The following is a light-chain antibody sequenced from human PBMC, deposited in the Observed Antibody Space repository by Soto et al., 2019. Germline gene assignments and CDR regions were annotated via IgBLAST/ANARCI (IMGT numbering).Light chain of an antibody. J-gene: IGKJ1*01. CDR3: QHYNNGPR. Sequence: ETVMTQSPATLSVSPGDGATLSCRASQTINNNLAWYQQKPGQAPRLLIYGASRRATGVPARFSGSGSGTEFTLTISSLQSEDFAVYYCQHYNNGPRFGQGTKVDVK. CDR1: QTINNN. V-gene: IGKV3-15*01. CDR2: GAS.